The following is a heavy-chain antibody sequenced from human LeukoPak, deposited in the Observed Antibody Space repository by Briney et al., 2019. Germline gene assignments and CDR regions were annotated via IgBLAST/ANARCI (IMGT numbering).Heavy chain of an antibody. CDR3: ARDWYYDSSGYYNRATECSDY. CDR2: ISSSSSYI. V-gene: IGHV3-21*01. CDR1: GFTFSSYG. D-gene: IGHD3-22*01. J-gene: IGHJ4*02. Sequence: GGSLRLSCAASGFTFSSYGMHWVRQAPGKGLEWVSSISSSSSYIYYADSVKGRFTISRDNAKNSLYLQMNSLRAEDTAVYYCARDWYYDSSGYYNRATECSDYWGQGTLVTVSS.